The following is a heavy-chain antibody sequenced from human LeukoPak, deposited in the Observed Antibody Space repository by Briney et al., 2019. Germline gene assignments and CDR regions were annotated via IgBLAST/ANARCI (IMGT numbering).Heavy chain of an antibody. CDR1: GYTLTELS. CDR2: FDPEDGET. J-gene: IGHJ4*02. D-gene: IGHD3-3*01. V-gene: IGHV1-24*01. Sequence: ASVKVSCKVSGYTLTELSMHWVRQAPGKGLEWMGGFDPEDGETIYAQKFQGRVTMTEDTSTDTAYMELSSLRSEDTAVYYCARDLYYDFWSGYYTHDYWGQGTLVTVSS. CDR3: ARDLYYDFWSGYYTHDY.